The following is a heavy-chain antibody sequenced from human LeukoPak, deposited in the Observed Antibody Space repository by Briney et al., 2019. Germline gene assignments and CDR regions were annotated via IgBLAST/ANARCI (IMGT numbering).Heavy chain of an antibody. J-gene: IGHJ3*02. CDR1: GYTFTDYY. CDR3: ATQKGMTTVNTRDI. Sequence: GASVKVSCKASGYTFTDYYMHWAQQAPGKGLEWMGRVDPEDGEIMYAERFQGRVTMTADTSTDTAYMELSSLTSEDTAVYYCATQKGMTTVNTRDIWGQGTMVTVSS. D-gene: IGHD4-11*01. V-gene: IGHV1-69-2*01. CDR2: VDPEDGEI.